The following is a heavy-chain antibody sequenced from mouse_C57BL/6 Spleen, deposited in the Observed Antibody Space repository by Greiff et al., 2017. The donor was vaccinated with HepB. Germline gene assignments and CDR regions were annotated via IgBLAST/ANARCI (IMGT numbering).Heavy chain of an antibody. J-gene: IGHJ2*01. D-gene: IGHD1-1*01. CDR2: IDPETGGT. CDR1: GYTFTDYE. CDR3: TAFYGSSYKDY. V-gene: IGHV1-15*01. Sequence: VQLQESGAELVRPGASVTLSCKASGYTFTDYEMHWVKQTPVHGLEWIGAIDPETGGTAYNQKFKGKAILTADKSSSTAYMELRSLTSEDSAVYYCTAFYGSSYKDYWGQGTTLTVSS.